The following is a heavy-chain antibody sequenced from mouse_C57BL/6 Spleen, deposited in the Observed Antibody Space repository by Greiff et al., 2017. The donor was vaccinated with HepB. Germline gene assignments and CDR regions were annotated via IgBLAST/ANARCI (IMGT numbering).Heavy chain of an antibody. J-gene: IGHJ3*01. D-gene: IGHD2-4*01. V-gene: IGHV1-82*01. CDR1: GYAFSSSW. Sequence: QVQLQQSGPELVKPGASVKISCKASGYAFSSSWMNWVKQRPGKGLEWIGRIYPGDGDTNYNGKFKGKATLTADKSSSTAYMQLSSLTSEDSAVYFCARDKDDYAWFAYWGQGTLVTVSA. CDR2: IYPGDGDT. CDR3: ARDKDDYAWFAY.